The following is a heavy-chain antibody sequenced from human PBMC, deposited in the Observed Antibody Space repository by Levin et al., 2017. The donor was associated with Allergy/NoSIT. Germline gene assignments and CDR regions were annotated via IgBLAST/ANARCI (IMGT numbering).Heavy chain of an antibody. CDR3: ARRFAASSNWDFDY. J-gene: IGHJ4*02. V-gene: IGHV4-39*01. D-gene: IGHD4-11*01. Sequence: SCTVSGGSIGSSSYYWGWIRQPPGKGLEWIGSIYYTGGTYYNPSLKSRLTISVDTSKKQFSVKLTSVTAADTAVYYCARRFAASSNWDFDYWGQGSLVTVSS. CDR1: GGSIGSSSYY. CDR2: IYYTGGT.